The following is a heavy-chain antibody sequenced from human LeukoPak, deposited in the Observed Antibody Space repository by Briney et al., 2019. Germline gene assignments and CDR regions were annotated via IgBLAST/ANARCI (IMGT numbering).Heavy chain of an antibody. V-gene: IGHV3-11*05. CDR3: ARDISYCGGDCAPYYFDY. CDR2: VSGTSTYT. Sequence: GGSLRLSCAASGFTFSDYYTSWIRQAPGKGLEWVSYVSGTSTYTNYADSVKGRFTISRDNAKNSLYLQMNSLRAEDTAVYYCARDISYCGGDCAPYYFDYWGQGTLVTVSS. D-gene: IGHD2-21*02. CDR1: GFTFSDYY. J-gene: IGHJ4*02.